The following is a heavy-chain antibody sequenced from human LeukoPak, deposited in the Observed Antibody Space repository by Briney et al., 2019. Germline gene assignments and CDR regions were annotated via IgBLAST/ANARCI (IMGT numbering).Heavy chain of an antibody. CDR1: AFTSSSNG. D-gene: IGHD6-13*01. V-gene: IGHV3-30*02. CDR2: IRNDGSDK. J-gene: IGHJ6*04. CDR3: AKDPPGASAGTLGMDV. Sequence: GGSMRLSCAASAFTSSSNGMDWVRQAQGKVLEWVACIRNDGSDKYYGDSVKGQFTISRNNSKNTLYLQMNSLRAEDTAVYYCAKDPPGASAGTLGMDVWGKGTTVIISS.